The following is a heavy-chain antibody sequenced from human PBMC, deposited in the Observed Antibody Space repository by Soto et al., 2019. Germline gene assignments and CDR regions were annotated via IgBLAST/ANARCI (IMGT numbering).Heavy chain of an antibody. Sequence: EVQLVESGGGLVQPGRSLRLSCAASGFTFDDYAMHWVRQAPGKGLEWVSGISWNSGSIGYADSVKGRFTISRDNAKNSLYLQMNSLRAEDTALYYCAKDRLGVPAAISDYWGQGTLVTVSS. J-gene: IGHJ4*02. CDR3: AKDRLGVPAAISDY. CDR2: ISWNSGSI. D-gene: IGHD2-2*01. CDR1: GFTFDDYA. V-gene: IGHV3-9*01.